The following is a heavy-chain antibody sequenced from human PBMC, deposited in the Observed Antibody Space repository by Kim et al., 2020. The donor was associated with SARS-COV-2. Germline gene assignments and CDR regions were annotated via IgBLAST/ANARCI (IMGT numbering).Heavy chain of an antibody. J-gene: IGHJ4*02. D-gene: IGHD3-10*01. CDR3: ARLGYYGAGSHPDY. Sequence: VDSQKVRFTISRDNARNSLYLQMNSLRAEDTAVYDCARLGYYGAGSHPDYWGQGPLVTVSS. V-gene: IGHV3-7*01.